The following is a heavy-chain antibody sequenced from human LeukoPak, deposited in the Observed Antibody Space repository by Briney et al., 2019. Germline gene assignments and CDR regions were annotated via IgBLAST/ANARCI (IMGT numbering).Heavy chain of an antibody. J-gene: IGHJ4*02. V-gene: IGHV4-34*01. CDR1: GGSFSVYY. Sequence: PSQTLSLTCAVYGGSFSVYYWSWIRQPPGKWLEWIGEINHSGSTNYNPSLKSRVTISVDTSKNQFSLKLSSVTAADTAVYYCARITMVRGALRYWGQGTLVTVSS. D-gene: IGHD3-10*01. CDR3: ARITMVRGALRY. CDR2: INHSGST.